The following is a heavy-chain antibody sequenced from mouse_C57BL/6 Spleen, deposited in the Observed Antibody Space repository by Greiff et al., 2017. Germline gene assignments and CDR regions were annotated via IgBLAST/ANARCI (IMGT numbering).Heavy chain of an antibody. J-gene: IGHJ2*01. CDR1: GYSITSGYY. CDR2: ISYDGSN. Sequence: EVKLQQSGPGLVKPSQSLSLTCSVTGYSITSGYYWNWIRQFPGNKLEWMGYISYDGSNNYNPSLKNRISITRDTSKNQFFLKLNSVTTEDTATYYCARVDGSSLFDYWGQGTTLTVSS. D-gene: IGHD1-1*01. CDR3: ARVDGSSLFDY. V-gene: IGHV3-6*01.